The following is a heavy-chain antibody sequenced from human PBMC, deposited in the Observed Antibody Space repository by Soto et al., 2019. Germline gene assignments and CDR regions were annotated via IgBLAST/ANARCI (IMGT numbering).Heavy chain of an antibody. V-gene: IGHV3-33*01. J-gene: IGHJ5*02. Sequence: GGSLRLSCTASGFTFSTFALHWVRQAPGKGLEWVAIIWSDGNDKYYADSVKGRFTISSDYSKNTLSLQMNSLRDEDTAVYYCVRGSYCSNGVRHNLGYFGPWGPGTLVTVSS. CDR2: IWSDGNDK. CDR3: VRGSYCSNGVRHNLGYFGP. D-gene: IGHD2-8*01. CDR1: GFTFSTFA.